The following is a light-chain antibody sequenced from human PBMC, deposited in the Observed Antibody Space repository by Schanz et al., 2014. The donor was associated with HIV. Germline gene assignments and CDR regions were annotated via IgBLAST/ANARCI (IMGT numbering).Light chain of an antibody. CDR1: QSVIKH. Sequence: EIVLTQSPATLSLSPGERATLSCRASQSVIKHLAWYQQKPGQAPRLLIYDASNRATGIPARFSGSGSGTDFTRTISSLEPEDFGVYYCQQYGSSPLTFGPGSKLDVK. CDR3: QQYGSSPLT. V-gene: IGKV3-11*01. J-gene: IGKJ3*01. CDR2: DAS.